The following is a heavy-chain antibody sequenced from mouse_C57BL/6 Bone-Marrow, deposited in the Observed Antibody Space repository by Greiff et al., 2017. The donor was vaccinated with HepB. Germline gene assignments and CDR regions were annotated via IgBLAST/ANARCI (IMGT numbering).Heavy chain of an antibody. CDR3: AREGAYFDV. Sequence: EVQLQESGPGLVKPSQSLSLTCSVTGYSITSGYYWNWIRQFPGNKLEWMGYISYDGSNNYNPSLKNRIPITRDTSKNQFFLKLNSVTTEDTATYYCAREGAYFDVWGTGTTVTVSS. V-gene: IGHV3-6*01. J-gene: IGHJ1*03. CDR2: ISYDGSN. CDR1: GYSITSGYY.